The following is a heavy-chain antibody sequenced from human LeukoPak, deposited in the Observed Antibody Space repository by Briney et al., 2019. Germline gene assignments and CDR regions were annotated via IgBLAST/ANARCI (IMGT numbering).Heavy chain of an antibody. CDR2: INPSGGST. CDR3: ARDRNIVGAHRAFDY. V-gene: IGHV1-46*01. J-gene: IGHJ4*02. D-gene: IGHD1-26*01. CDR1: GYIFTSYY. Sequence: ASVKVSCKASGYIFTSYYMHWVRQAPGQGLEWMGIINPSGGSTSYAQKFQGRVTMTRDTSTSTVYMELSSLRSEDTAVYYCARDRNIVGAHRAFDYWGQGTLVTVSS.